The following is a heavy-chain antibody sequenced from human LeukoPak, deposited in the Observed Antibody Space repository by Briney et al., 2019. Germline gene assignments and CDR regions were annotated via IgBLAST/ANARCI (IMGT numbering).Heavy chain of an antibody. CDR2: IYYSGST. Sequence: PSETLSLTCTVSGGSISSYYWSWIRQPPGKGLEWIGYIYYSGSTNYKPSLKSRVTISVDTSKNQFSLKLRSVTAADTAVYYCARDRVGQQLVGRNYYYYYMDAWGKGTTVTISS. D-gene: IGHD6-13*01. CDR3: ARDRVGQQLVGRNYYYYYMDA. J-gene: IGHJ6*03. V-gene: IGHV4-59*01. CDR1: GGSISSYY.